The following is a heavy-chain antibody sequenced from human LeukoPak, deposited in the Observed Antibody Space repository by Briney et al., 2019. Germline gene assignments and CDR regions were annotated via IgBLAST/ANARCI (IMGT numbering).Heavy chain of an antibody. V-gene: IGHV7-4-1*02. J-gene: IGHJ6*03. D-gene: IGHD3/OR15-3a*01. Sequence: ASVKVSCKASGYIFTSYFMNWVRQAPGQGLEWMGWGNTNTGNPTYAQGFTGRFVFSLDTSVSTAYLQISSLKAEDTAVYYCARVGLPHYYYYMDVWGKGTTVTVSS. CDR1: GYIFTSYF. CDR2: GNTNTGNP. CDR3: ARVGLPHYYYYMDV.